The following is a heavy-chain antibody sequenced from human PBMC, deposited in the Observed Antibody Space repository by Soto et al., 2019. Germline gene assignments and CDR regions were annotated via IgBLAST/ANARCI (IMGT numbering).Heavy chain of an antibody. J-gene: IGHJ4*02. CDR1: GGSFSGYY. D-gene: IGHD2-8*01. V-gene: IGHV4-34*02. Sequence: QVQLQQWGAGLLKPSETLSLSCAVYGGSFSGYYWSWIRQPPGKGLEWIGEISHSGTTNYNLSLNSQVTISVATSKNQFSLKVTSVTAADTAIYFCARAAYMYAYREFDSWGQGTLVTVSS. CDR2: ISHSGTT. CDR3: ARAAYMYAYREFDS.